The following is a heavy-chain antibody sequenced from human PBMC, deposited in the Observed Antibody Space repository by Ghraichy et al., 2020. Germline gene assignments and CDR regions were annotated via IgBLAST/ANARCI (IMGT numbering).Heavy chain of an antibody. J-gene: IGHJ6*03. CDR2: INHSGST. CDR1: GGSFSGYY. D-gene: IGHD1-26*01. CDR3: ARGGGVGQWELRGYYYYYMDV. Sequence: SETLSLTCAVYGGSFSGYYWSWIRQPPGKGLEWIGEINHSGSTNYNPSLKSRVTISVDTSKNQFSLKLSSVTAADTAVYYCARGGGVGQWELRGYYYYYMDVWGKGTTVTVSS. V-gene: IGHV4-34*01.